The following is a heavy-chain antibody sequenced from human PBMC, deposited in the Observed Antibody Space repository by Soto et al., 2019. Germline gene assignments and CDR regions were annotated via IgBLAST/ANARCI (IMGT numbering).Heavy chain of an antibody. CDR1: GFSFSNAW. CDR3: TTLRFCTAISISCPTRFYFDY. D-gene: IGHD2-21*02. V-gene: IGHV3-15*01. Sequence: EVQLVESGGGLVKPGGSLRLSCAASGFSFSNAWMYWVRQAPGKGLEWVGRIKGKADGATTDYAAPVKGRFTISRDDSEDTLYLQMNSLKTEDTALYYCTTLRFCTAISISCPTRFYFDYWGQGTLVTVSS. CDR2: IKGKADGATT. J-gene: IGHJ4*02.